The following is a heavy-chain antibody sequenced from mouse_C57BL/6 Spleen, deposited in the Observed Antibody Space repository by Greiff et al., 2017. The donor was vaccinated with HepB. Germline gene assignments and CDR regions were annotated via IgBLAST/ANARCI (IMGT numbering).Heavy chain of an antibody. D-gene: IGHD2-1*01. J-gene: IGHJ4*01. V-gene: IGHV1-59*01. CDR2: IDPSDSYT. CDR1: GYTFTSYW. CDR3: ARWVYGNYRAMDY. Sequence: QVQLQQPGAELVRPGTSVKLSCKASGYTFTSYWMHWVKQRPGQGLEWIGVIDPSDSYTNYNQKFKGKATLTVDTSSSTAYMQLSSLTSEDSAVYYGARWVYGNYRAMDYWGQGTSVTVSS.